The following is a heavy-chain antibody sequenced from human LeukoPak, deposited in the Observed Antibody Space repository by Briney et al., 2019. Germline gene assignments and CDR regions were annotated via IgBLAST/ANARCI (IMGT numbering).Heavy chain of an antibody. J-gene: IGHJ6*02. CDR3: STATYADYYYGVDA. Sequence: RFTISRDNSKNTLYLQMGSLRAEDMAVYYCSTATYADYYYGVDAWGQGTTVTVSS. D-gene: IGHD2-15*01. V-gene: IGHV3-64*01.